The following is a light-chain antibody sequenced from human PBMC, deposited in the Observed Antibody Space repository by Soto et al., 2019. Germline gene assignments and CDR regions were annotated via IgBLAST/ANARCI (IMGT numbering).Light chain of an antibody. Sequence: QSALTQPASVSGSPGQSITISCTGTSSDVGGYNFVSWYQQHPGKAPRLIIYEVSSRPSGVSYRYSGPKSGNTASLTISGLQAEDEAVYYCSSYTLRNTLVLFGGATKLTVL. V-gene: IGLV2-14*01. J-gene: IGLJ3*02. CDR2: EVS. CDR3: SSYTLRNTLVL. CDR1: SSDVGGYNF.